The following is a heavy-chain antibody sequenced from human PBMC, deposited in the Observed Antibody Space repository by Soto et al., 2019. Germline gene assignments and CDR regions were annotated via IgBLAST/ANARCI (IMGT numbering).Heavy chain of an antibody. CDR2: IYPGDSDT. D-gene: IGHD3-3*01. V-gene: IGHV5-51*01. CDR1: GYSFTSYW. CDR3: ARQYYAPNNYYYYGMDV. Sequence: GESLKISCNGSGYSFTSYWIGWVRQMPGKGLEWMGIIYPGDSDTRYSPSFQGQVTISADKSIGTAYLQWSSLKASDTAMYYCARQYYAPNNYYYYGMDVWGQGTTVTVSS. J-gene: IGHJ6*02.